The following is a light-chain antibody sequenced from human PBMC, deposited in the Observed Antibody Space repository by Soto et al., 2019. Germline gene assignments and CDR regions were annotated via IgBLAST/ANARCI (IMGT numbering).Light chain of an antibody. CDR3: QQYRT. CDR2: DAS. J-gene: IGKJ1*01. CDR1: QSISSW. Sequence: GDRVTITCRASQSISSWLAWYQQKPGKAPKLLIYDASSLESGVPSRFSGSGSGTEFTLTISSLQPDDFATYYCQQYRTFGQGTKVEI. V-gene: IGKV1-5*01.